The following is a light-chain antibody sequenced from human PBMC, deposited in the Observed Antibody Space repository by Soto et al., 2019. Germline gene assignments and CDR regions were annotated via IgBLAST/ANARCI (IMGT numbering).Light chain of an antibody. CDR2: AAS. CDR3: QQYDDWPPFT. CDR1: QSVADK. J-gene: IGKJ2*01. Sequence: EVVMTQIPATLSVSPGERVSLSCRASQSVADKLAWYQQKPGQAPRLLIYAASSRAAGIPTRFSGSGSGTDFTLTISSLQPEDFAVYYCQQYDDWPPFTFGQGTSLDI. V-gene: IGKV3-15*01.